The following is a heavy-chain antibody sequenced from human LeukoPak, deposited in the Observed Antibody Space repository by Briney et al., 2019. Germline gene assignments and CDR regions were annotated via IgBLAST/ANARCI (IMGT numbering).Heavy chain of an antibody. V-gene: IGHV3-74*01. J-gene: IGHJ6*02. D-gene: IGHD3-16*02. CDR1: GFTFNNYW. Sequence: PGGSLRLSCAASGFTFNNYWIHWVRQAPGKGLVWVSSTSTDGSTTVYGDSVKGRFTISRDNGKNTLDLQLNSLRVEDTAVYFCTRTGYRHGMDVWGQETTVPASS. CDR2: TSTDGSTT. CDR3: TRTGYRHGMDV.